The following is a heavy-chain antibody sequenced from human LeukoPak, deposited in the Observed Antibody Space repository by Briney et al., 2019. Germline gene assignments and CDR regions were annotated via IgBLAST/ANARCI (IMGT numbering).Heavy chain of an antibody. J-gene: IGHJ6*02. CDR3: ARDRMVRGVIVYYGMDV. CDR1: GFTFSSYS. V-gene: IGHV3-21*01. Sequence: GGSLRLSCAASGFTFSSYSMNWVRQAPGKGLEWVSSISSSSSYIYYADSVKGRFTISRDNAENSLYLQMNSLRAEDTAVYYCARDRMVRGVIVYYGMDVWGQGTTVTVSS. CDR2: ISSSSSYI. D-gene: IGHD3-10*01.